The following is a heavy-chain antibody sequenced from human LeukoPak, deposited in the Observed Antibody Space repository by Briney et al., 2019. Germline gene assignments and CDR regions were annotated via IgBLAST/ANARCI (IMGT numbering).Heavy chain of an antibody. CDR3: ARDKDFYLVGAAYYFDY. CDR2: INHSGST. J-gene: IGHJ4*02. D-gene: IGHD1-26*01. Sequence: SETLSLTCAVYGGSFSGYYWSWIRQPPGKGLEWIGEINHSGSTNYNPSLKSRVTISVDTSKNQFSLKLSSVTAADTAVYYCARDKDFYLVGAAYYFDYWGQGTLVTVSS. V-gene: IGHV4-34*01. CDR1: GGSFSGYY.